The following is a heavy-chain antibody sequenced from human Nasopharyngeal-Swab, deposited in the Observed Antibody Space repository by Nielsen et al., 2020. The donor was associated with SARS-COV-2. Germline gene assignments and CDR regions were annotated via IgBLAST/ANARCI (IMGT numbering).Heavy chain of an antibody. CDR1: SGSFSGYY. CDR2: VNHSGST. J-gene: IGHJ6*03. V-gene: IGHV4-34*01. CDR3: ARRTTTVYYYYYMDV. Sequence: SETLSLTCAVYSGSFSGYYWSWIRQPPGKGLEWIGEVNHSGSTNYNPSLESRVTILVDTSKNHFSLRLSSVTAADTAAYYCARRTTTVYYYYYMDVWGNGTTVTVSS. D-gene: IGHD4-17*01.